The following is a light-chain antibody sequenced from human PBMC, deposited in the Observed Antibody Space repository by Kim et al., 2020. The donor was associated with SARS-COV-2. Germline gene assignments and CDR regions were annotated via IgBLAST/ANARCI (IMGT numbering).Light chain of an antibody. V-gene: IGLV3-21*04. CDR1: DIGRLS. CDR3: QVWDTTSDHVV. CDR2: YDT. Sequence: APGETARISCGATDIGRLSVHWYQQKPGHTPVVVIYYDTNRPSEIPERFSGSKSGNTATLTISTVEAGDEADYYCQVWDTTSDHVVFGGGTQLTVL. J-gene: IGLJ2*01.